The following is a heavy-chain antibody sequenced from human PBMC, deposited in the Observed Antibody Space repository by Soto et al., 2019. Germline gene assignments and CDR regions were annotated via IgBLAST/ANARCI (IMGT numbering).Heavy chain of an antibody. V-gene: IGHV4-38-2*01. CDR3: ARATDDSSGSYYFDY. Sequence: NPSETLSLTCAVSGYSISSGYYWGWIRQPPGKGLEWIGSIYHSGSTYYNPSLKSRVTISVDTSKNQFSLKLSSVTAADTAVYYCARATDDSSGSYYFDYWGQGTLATVSS. J-gene: IGHJ4*02. CDR1: GYSISSGYY. CDR2: IYHSGST. D-gene: IGHD3-22*01.